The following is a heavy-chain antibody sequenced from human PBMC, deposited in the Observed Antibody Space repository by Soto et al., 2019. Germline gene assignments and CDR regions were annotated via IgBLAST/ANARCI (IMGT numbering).Heavy chain of an antibody. CDR2: ISVDNGNT. V-gene: IGHV1-18*04. CDR1: GYTFSSYG. CDR3: ARDLFSTGFTPFHY. D-gene: IGHD6-19*01. Sequence: ASVKVSCKASGYTFSSYGITWVRQAPGQGLEWVGGISVDNGNTYYAQNLQGRVTLTTDTSTSTAYVELTSLTSDDTAVYYCARDLFSTGFTPFHYWGQGTLVTVSS. J-gene: IGHJ4*02.